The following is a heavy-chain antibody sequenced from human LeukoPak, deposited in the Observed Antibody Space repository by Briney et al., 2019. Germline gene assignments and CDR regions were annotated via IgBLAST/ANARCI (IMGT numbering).Heavy chain of an antibody. J-gene: IGHJ3*02. Sequence: GGSLRLSCAASGFTVSSNYMSWVRQAPGKGLEWVSVIYSGGSTYYADSVKGRFTISRDNSKNTLYLQMNSLRAEDTAVYYCARAMIVVVNDAFDIWGQGTMVTVSS. D-gene: IGHD3-22*01. CDR2: IYSGGST. V-gene: IGHV3-53*01. CDR3: ARAMIVVVNDAFDI. CDR1: GFTVSSNY.